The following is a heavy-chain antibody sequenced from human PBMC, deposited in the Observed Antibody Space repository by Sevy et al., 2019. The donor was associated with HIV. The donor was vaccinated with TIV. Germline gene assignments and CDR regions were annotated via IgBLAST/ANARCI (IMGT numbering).Heavy chain of an antibody. CDR2: ISTGGDIT. J-gene: IGHJ4*02. Sequence: GGSLRLSCAASGFTFSNYAMSWVRQAPGKGLEWVSVISTGGDITYYADSVKGRFTISRDNFKNTLYLQMSSLRAEDTAVYYCFDYYASGSHADYWGQGTLVTVSS. D-gene: IGHD3-10*01. CDR1: GFTFSNYA. CDR3: FDYYASGSHADY. V-gene: IGHV3-23*01.